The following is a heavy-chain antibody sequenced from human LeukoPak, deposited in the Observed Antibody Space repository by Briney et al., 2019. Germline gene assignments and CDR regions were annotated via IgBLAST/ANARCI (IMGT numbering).Heavy chain of an antibody. CDR2: IKCSGEAT. CDR3: ARDHESSGYPTSDS. CDR1: GFTFSSYI. Sequence: GGSLRLSCVASGFTFSSYIMTWVRQAPGKGLEWVSTIKCSGEATFYADSVKDRFTISRDNSKNTLYLQTNSLRADDPALYFCARDHESSGYPTSDSWGQGTLVTVSS. J-gene: IGHJ4*02. D-gene: IGHD3-22*01. V-gene: IGHV3-23*01.